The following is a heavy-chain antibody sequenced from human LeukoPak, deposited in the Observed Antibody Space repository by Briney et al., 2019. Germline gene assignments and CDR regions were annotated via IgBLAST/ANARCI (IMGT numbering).Heavy chain of an antibody. CDR2: FDPEDGET. J-gene: IGHJ4*02. CDR1: GYTLTELS. V-gene: IGHV1-24*01. CDR3: ATGEVPGYSGSYYVAY. D-gene: IGHD1-26*01. Sequence: ASVKVSCKVSGYTLTELSMHWVRQAPGKGLEWMGGFDPEDGETIYAQKFQGRVTMTADTSTDTAYMELSSLRSEDTAVYHCATGEVPGYSGSYYVAYWGQGTLVTVSS.